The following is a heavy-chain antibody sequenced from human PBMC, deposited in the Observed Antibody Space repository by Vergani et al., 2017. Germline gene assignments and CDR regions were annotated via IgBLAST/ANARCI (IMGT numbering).Heavy chain of an antibody. Sequence: EVQLVESGGGLIQPGESLRLSCAGSGFIVSSNYMNWVRQAPGKGLEWVAAISSSSSYIYYADSVKGRFTISRENAKNALYLQMNSLRAEDTAVYYCARAPHGLADYWGQGTLVTVSS. D-gene: IGHD6-19*01. CDR3: ARAPHGLADY. V-gene: IGHV3-21*01. CDR1: GFIVSSNY. J-gene: IGHJ4*02. CDR2: ISSSSSYI.